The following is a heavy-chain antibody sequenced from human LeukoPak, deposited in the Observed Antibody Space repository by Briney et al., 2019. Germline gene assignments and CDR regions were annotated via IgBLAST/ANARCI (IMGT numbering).Heavy chain of an antibody. CDR3: ARGARRGHFDY. CDR1: GGSISSYY. V-gene: IGHV4-59*08. CDR2: IYYSGTT. Sequence: PSETLSLTCTVSGGSISSYYWSWIRQPPGKGLEWIGYIYYSGTTYYRPSPKSQITISLDTSKNQFSLKLTSVTAADTAVYYCARGARRGHFDYWGQGTLVTVSS. J-gene: IGHJ4*02. D-gene: IGHD3-10*01.